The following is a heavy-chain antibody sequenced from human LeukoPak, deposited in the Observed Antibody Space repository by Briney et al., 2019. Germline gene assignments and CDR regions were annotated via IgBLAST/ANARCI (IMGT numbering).Heavy chain of an antibody. D-gene: IGHD2-15*01. J-gene: IGHJ4*02. CDR2: IIPILGIA. Sequence: SVKVSCKASGYTFTSYGISWVRQAPGQGLEWMGRIIPILGIANYAQKFQGRVTITADKSTSTAYMELSSLRSEDTAVYYCASEDCSGGSCPLDYWGQGTLVTVSS. V-gene: IGHV1-69*04. CDR1: GYTFTSYG. CDR3: ASEDCSGGSCPLDY.